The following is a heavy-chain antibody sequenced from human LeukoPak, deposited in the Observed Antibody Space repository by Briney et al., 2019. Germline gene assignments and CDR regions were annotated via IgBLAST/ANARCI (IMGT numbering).Heavy chain of an antibody. CDR3: TKASLAFGTKYFDP. CDR2: MNPKSGNT. D-gene: IGHD3-10*01. CDR1: GYPFSNYD. V-gene: IGHV1-8*01. Sequence: ASVKVSCKASGYPFSNYDINWVRQSPGQGLEWMGWMNPKSGNTGHGQKFQGRVTMTRVTSITTAYMELRSLRSDDTAVYYCTKASLAFGTKYFDPWGQGTLVTVSS. J-gene: IGHJ5*02.